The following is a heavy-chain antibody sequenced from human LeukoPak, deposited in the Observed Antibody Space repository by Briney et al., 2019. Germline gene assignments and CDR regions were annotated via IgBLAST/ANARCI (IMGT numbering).Heavy chain of an antibody. Sequence: ASVNVSCKASGGTFSSYAISWVRQAPGQGLEWMGRIIPILGIANYTQKFQGRVTITADKSTSTAYMELSSLRSEDTAVYYCARLMVAANIGYCSGGSCYSSDYWGQGTLVTVSS. CDR3: ARLMVAANIGYCSGGSCYSSDY. D-gene: IGHD2-15*01. J-gene: IGHJ4*02. CDR2: IIPILGIA. V-gene: IGHV1-69*04. CDR1: GGTFSSYA.